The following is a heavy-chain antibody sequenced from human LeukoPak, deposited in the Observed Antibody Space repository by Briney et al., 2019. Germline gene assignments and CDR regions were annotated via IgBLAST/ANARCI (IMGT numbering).Heavy chain of an antibody. V-gene: IGHV1-18*01. Sequence: ASVKVSCKASGYTFTIYGISWVRQAPGQGLEWMGWISAYNGNTNYAQKLQGRVTMTTDTSTSTDYMELRSLRSDDTAMYYCARDRYYDSSGYYIPRYYYYYYGMDVWGQGTTVTVSS. J-gene: IGHJ6*02. CDR3: ARDRYYDSSGYYIPRYYYYYYGMDV. D-gene: IGHD3-22*01. CDR2: ISAYNGNT. CDR1: GYTFTIYG.